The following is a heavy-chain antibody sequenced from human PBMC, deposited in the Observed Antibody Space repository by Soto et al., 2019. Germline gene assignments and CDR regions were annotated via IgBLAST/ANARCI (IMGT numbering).Heavy chain of an antibody. CDR1: GGTFSSYA. J-gene: IGHJ6*02. D-gene: IGHD6-13*01. Sequence: QVQLVQSGAEVKKPGSSVKVSCKASGGTFSSYAISWVRQAPGQGLEWMGGIIPIFGTANYPQKFQGRVTSTADESTSTAYMELSSLRSEDTAVYYCARPREFGIAAAGIHYYYYGMDVWGQGTTVTVSS. V-gene: IGHV1-69*01. CDR2: IIPIFGTA. CDR3: ARPREFGIAAAGIHYYYYGMDV.